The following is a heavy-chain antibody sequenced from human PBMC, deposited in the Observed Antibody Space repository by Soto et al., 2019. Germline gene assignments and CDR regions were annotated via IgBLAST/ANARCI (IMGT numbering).Heavy chain of an antibody. V-gene: IGHV3-23*01. CDR3: AKVEERSSSSRNYLDY. J-gene: IGHJ4*02. CDR2: ISGSGGST. D-gene: IGHD6-6*01. Sequence: HPGGSLRLSCAASGFTFSSYAMSWVRQAPGKGLEWVSAISGSGGSTYYADSVKGRFTISRDNSKNTLYLQMNSLRAEDTAVYYCAKVEERSSSSRNYLDYWSQGTLVTVSS. CDR1: GFTFSSYA.